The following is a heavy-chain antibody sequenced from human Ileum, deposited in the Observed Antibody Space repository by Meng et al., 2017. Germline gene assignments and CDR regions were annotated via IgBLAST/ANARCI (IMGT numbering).Heavy chain of an antibody. V-gene: IGHV4-4*02. D-gene: IGHD1-7*01. CDR3: ASLRYNWNYSADY. CDR2: IYHSGST. CDR1: GGSISSSNW. J-gene: IGHJ4*02. Sequence: HVRLHESGHGLVQPSGTLSLTGAVAGGSISSSNWWSWVRQPPGKGLEWIGEIYHSGSTNYNPSLKSRVTISVDKSKNQFSLKLSSVTAADTAVYYCASLRYNWNYSADYWGQGTLVTVSS.